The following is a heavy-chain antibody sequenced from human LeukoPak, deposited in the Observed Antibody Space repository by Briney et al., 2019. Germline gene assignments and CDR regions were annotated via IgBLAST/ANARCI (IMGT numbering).Heavy chain of an antibody. J-gene: IGHJ4*02. V-gene: IGHV4-59*01. D-gene: IGHD3-10*01. Sequence: SETLSLTCTVSGVSISSYYWSWIRQPPGKGLEWIGYIYSSGSTNYNPSLKSRLTISVDASKNQFSLKLTSVTAADTAVYYCARAYYYGSGSYGLDYWGQGTLVTVSS. CDR1: GVSISSYY. CDR3: ARAYYYGSGSYGLDY. CDR2: IYSSGST.